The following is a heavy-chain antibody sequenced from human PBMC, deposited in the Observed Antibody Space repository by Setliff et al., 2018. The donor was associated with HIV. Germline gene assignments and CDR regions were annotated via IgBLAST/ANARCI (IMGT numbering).Heavy chain of an antibody. CDR2: ISGSGGDT. CDR3: AKGGEGATLTWYYYYIMDV. J-gene: IGHJ6*02. Sequence: HPGGSLRLSCASSGFTFSSYAMTWVRQAPGKGLECVAVISGSGGDTYYADSVKGRFVISREKSKSTLYLQMNSLRAEDTAVYYCAKGGEGATLTWYYYYIMDVWGQGTTVTVSS. V-gene: IGHV3-23*01. CDR1: GFTFSSYA. D-gene: IGHD1-26*01.